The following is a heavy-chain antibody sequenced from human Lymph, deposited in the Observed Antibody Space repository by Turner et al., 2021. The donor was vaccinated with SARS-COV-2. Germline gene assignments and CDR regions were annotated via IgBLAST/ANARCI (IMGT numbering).Heavy chain of an antibody. CDR1: GFTFSSYG. J-gene: IGHJ6*02. CDR3: AKDRVVPPAIWNYYYYYGMDV. V-gene: IGHV3-23*01. D-gene: IGHD2-2*02. Sequence: EVQLLESGGGLVQPGGSLRLSCAASGFTFSSYGIRWVRQAPGKGLEWVSVISGSGGSTYYADSVKGRFTISRDNSKNTLYLKMNSLRAEDTAVYYCAKDRVVPPAIWNYYYYYGMDVWGQGTTVTVSS. CDR2: ISGSGGST.